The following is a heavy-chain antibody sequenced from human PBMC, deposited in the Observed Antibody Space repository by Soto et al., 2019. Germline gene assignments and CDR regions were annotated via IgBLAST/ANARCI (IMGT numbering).Heavy chain of an antibody. J-gene: IGHJ6*01. Sequence: QVQLVQSGAEVKKPGSSVKVSCKASGGAFSDYAFSWVRQAPGQGLEWLGGIMPIFRAPDYAQKFQGRVTITPDEFPRTAYMEMHSLRSEHTAVYYCASWLKAPAIRNYYNGLDLW. CDR3: ASWLKAPAIRNYYNGLDL. CDR1: GGAFSDYA. D-gene: IGHD2-2*01. CDR2: IMPIFRAP. V-gene: IGHV1-69*05.